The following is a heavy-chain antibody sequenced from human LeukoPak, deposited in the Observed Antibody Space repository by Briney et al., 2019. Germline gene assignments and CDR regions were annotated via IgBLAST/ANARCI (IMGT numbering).Heavy chain of an antibody. Sequence: GGSLRLSCAASRFTFSNAWMNWVRQAPGKGLVWVSRVNSDGSSTVYADSVKGRFTISRDNARTTVYLQMSSLRLDDTATYYCATGLGHYYDYWGQGSLVTVSS. D-gene: IGHD3-22*01. CDR1: RFTFSNAW. CDR3: ATGLGHYYDY. CDR2: VNSDGSST. V-gene: IGHV3-74*01. J-gene: IGHJ4*02.